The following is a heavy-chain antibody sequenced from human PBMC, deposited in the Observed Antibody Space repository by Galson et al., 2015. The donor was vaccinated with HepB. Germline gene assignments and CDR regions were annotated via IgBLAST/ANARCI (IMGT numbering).Heavy chain of an antibody. D-gene: IGHD3-22*01. CDR3: AHRSTRYDSSGYRYYGMDV. V-gene: IGHV2-5*02. CDR1: GFSLSTSGVG. CDR2: IYWDDGK. Sequence: PALVKPTQTLTLTCTFSGFSLSTSGVGVGWIRQPPGKALEWLALIYWDDGKRYSPSLKSRLTITKDTSKNQVVLTMTNMDPVDTATYYCAHRSTRYDSSGYRYYGMDVWGQGTTVTVSS. J-gene: IGHJ6*02.